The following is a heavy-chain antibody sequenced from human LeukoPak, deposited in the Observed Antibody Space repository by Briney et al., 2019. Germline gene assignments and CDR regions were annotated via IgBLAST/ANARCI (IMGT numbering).Heavy chain of an antibody. J-gene: IGHJ4*02. V-gene: IGHV4-4*07. CDR2: IYTSGST. CDR3: ARGRLLDSSGFIDY. CDR1: GVSISSYY. Sequence: PSETLSLTCTVSGVSISSYYWSWIRQPAGKGLEWIGRIYTSGSTNYNPSLKSRVTMSVDTSKNQFSLKMSSVTAADTAVYYCARGRLLDSSGFIDYWGQGTLVTVSS. D-gene: IGHD3-22*01.